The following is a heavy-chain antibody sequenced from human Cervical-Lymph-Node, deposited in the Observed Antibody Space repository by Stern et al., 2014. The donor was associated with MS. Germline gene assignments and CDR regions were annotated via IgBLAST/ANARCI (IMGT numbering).Heavy chain of an antibody. J-gene: IGHJ4*02. CDR2: LSPVDSAT. V-gene: IGHV5-51*01. CDR3: ARQGCATTSCHTIDS. CDR1: GYSFTNSW. Sequence: EVQLEESGAEVKKPGQSLKLSCKVSGYSFTNSWIGWVRQVPGKGLELMGILSPVDSATSYSPSFQGRVTISVDKSVNTPYLQLTSLEASDTAMYYCARQGCATTSCHTIDSWGQGTLITVSS. D-gene: IGHD2-2*02.